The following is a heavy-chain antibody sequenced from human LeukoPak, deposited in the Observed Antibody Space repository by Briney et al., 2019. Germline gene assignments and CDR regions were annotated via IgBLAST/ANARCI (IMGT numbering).Heavy chain of an antibody. CDR3: ARRGELFSNAFDI. CDR2: INPNSGGT. V-gene: IGHV1-2*02. J-gene: IGHJ3*02. CDR1: GYTFTGYY. Sequence: EASVKVSCKASGYTFTGYYMHWVRQAPGQGLEWMGWINPNSGGTNYAQKFQGRVTMTRDTSISTAYMELSRLRSDDTAVYYCARRGELFSNAFDIWGQGTMVTVSS. D-gene: IGHD1-7*01.